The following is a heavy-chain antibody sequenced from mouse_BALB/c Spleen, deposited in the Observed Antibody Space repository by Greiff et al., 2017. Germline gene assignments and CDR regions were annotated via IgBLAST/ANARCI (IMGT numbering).Heavy chain of an antibody. CDR1: GYTFTSYW. Sequence: VKLQQSGAELAKPGASVKMSCKASGYTFTSYWMHWVKQRPGQGLEWIGYINPSTGYTEYNQKFKDKATLTADKSSSTAYMQLSSLTSEDSAVYYCARGGPGYFDVWGAGTTVTVSS. CDR2: INPSTGYT. J-gene: IGHJ1*01. V-gene: IGHV1-7*01. CDR3: ARGGPGYFDV.